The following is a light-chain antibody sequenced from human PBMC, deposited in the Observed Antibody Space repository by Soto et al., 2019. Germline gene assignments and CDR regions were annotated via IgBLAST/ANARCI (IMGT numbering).Light chain of an antibody. CDR3: QQYGSSIT. V-gene: IGKV3-20*01. CDR1: QSVSSSY. Sequence: EIVLTQSPATLSLSPGERATLSCRASQSVSSSYLAWYQQKPGQAPRLLIYGASSRATGIPDRFSGSRSGTDFTLTISRLEPEDFAVYYCQQYGSSITFGQGTRLEI. CDR2: GAS. J-gene: IGKJ5*01.